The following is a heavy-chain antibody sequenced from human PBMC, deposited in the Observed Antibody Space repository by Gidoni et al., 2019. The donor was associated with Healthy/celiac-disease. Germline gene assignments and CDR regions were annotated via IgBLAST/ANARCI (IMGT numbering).Heavy chain of an antibody. CDR1: GFTFSSYA. CDR2: ISGSGGST. CDR3: AKDPSSSWHGDDAFDI. J-gene: IGHJ3*02. Sequence: EVQLLESGGGLVQPGGSLRLSCAASGFTFSSYAMSWVRQAPGKGLEWVSAISGSGGSTYYADSVKGRFTISRDNSKNTLYLQMNSLRAEDTAVYYCAKDPSSSWHGDDAFDIWGQGTMVTVSS. V-gene: IGHV3-23*01. D-gene: IGHD6-13*01.